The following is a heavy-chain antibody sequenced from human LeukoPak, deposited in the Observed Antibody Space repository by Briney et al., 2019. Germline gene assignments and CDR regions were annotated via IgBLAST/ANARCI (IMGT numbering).Heavy chain of an antibody. CDR1: GGSISSGGYS. J-gene: IGHJ4*02. CDR3: ARGRGWESGLFDS. D-gene: IGHD1-26*01. V-gene: IGHV4-30-2*01. Sequence: PSETLSLTCAISGGSISSGGYSWNWIRQPPGKGLQWIGYIYLSGTTYYNPSLKSRVIISVDRSKDQFSLKLSSVTAADTAVYYCARGRGWESGLFDSWGQGTLVTVSS. CDR2: IYLSGTT.